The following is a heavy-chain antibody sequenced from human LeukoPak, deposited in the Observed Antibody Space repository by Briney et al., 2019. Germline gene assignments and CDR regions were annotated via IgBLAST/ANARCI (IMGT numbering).Heavy chain of an antibody. CDR2: IDGSGGRGEKT. CDR3: AKDPFPLAAAGTSYFDY. V-gene: IGHV3-23*01. D-gene: IGHD6-13*01. Sequence: PGGSLRLSCEASGFTFSRYAMSWVRQAPGKGLEWVSGIDGSGGRGEKTYYADSVKGRFTISRDNSKNTLYLQMNSLRAEDTAVYYCAKDPFPLAAAGTSYFDYWGQGTLVTVSS. CDR1: GFTFSRYA. J-gene: IGHJ4*02.